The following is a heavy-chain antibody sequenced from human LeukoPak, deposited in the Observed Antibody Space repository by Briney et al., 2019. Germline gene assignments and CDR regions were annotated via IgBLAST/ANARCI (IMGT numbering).Heavy chain of an antibody. CDR3: ARAPFYYYGSGSYSDY. J-gene: IGHJ4*02. CDR2: ISAYNGNT. D-gene: IGHD3-10*01. Sequence: GASVKVSCKASGYTFTSYGISWVRQAPGQGLEWMGWISAYNGNTNYAQKLQGRVTMTTDTSTSTAYMELRSLRSDDTAVYYCARAPFYYYGSGSYSDYWGQGTLVTVPS. V-gene: IGHV1-18*01. CDR1: GYTFTSYG.